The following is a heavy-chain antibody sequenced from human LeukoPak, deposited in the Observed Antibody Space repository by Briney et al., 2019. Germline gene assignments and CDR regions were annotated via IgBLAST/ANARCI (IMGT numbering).Heavy chain of an antibody. CDR1: GFTFSSHS. CDR2: ISSSSSTI. J-gene: IGHJ4*02. V-gene: IGHV3-48*04. Sequence: PGGSLRLSCAASGFTFSSHSMNWVRQAPGKGLEWVSYISSSSSTIYYADSVKGRFTISRDNAKNSLYLQMNSLRAEDTAVYYCARVWLEPTSPFDYWGQGTLVTVSS. CDR3: ARVWLEPTSPFDY. D-gene: IGHD6-19*01.